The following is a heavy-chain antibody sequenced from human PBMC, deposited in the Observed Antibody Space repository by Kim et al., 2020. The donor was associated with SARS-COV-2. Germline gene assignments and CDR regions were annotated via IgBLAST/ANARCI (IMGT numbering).Heavy chain of an antibody. V-gene: IGHV3-74*03. J-gene: IGHJ5*02. Sequence: GKGLVWVSRIRSEGDERTEEEAGKGRVTLSRENEKNTLYLQMNGLRTEDTAVYYCAKVGDYDSSGFYAFFRSWGQGTRVTVSS. CDR2: IRSEGDER. D-gene: IGHD3-22*01. CDR3: AKVGDYDSSGFYAFFRS.